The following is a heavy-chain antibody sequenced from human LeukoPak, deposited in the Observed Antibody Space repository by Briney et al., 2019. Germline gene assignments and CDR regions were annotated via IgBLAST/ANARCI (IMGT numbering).Heavy chain of an antibody. V-gene: IGHV3-21*01. CDR1: RFTFSSYS. CDR2: ISSSGSYI. D-gene: IGHD5-18*01. CDR3: ARDVSYGYSGFDI. J-gene: IGHJ3*02. Sequence: GRSLRLSWAASRFTFSSYSMNWARQAPGKGLEWVSSISSSGSYIYYADSVKGRFTISRDNPKNSLYLQMNSLRAEDTAVYYCARDVSYGYSGFDIWGQGTMVTVSS.